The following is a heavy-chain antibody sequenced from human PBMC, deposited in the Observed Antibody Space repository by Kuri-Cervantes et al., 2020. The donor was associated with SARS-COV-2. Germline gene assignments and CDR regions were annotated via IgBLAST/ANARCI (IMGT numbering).Heavy chain of an antibody. CDR2: ISAYNGNT. D-gene: IGHD6-13*01. Sequence: ASVKVSCKASGYTFTGYYMHWVRQAPGQGLEWMGWISAYNGNTNYVQKLQGRVTMTTDTSTSTAYMELRSLRSDDTAVYYCARDFSSGSSWYRWYFNLWGRGTLVTVSS. J-gene: IGHJ2*01. V-gene: IGHV1-18*04. CDR3: ARDFSSGSSWYRWYFNL. CDR1: GYTFTGYY.